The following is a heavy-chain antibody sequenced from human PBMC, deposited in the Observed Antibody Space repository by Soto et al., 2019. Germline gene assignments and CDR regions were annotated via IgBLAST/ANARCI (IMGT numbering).Heavy chain of an antibody. CDR2: ISYDGSNK. D-gene: IGHD3-10*01. J-gene: IGHJ6*01. CDR1: GFTFSSYG. CDR3: ANLYYGAGSYYNVGYYYYGMDV. Sequence: QVQLVESGGGVVQPGRSLRLSCAASGFTFSSYGMHWVRQAPGKGLEWVAVISYDGSNKYYADSVKGRFTISRDNSKNTLYLQMNSLRAEDTAVYYCANLYYGAGSYYNVGYYYYGMDVW. V-gene: IGHV3-30*18.